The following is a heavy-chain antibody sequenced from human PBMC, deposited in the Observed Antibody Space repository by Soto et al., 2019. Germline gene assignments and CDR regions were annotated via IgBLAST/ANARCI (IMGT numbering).Heavy chain of an antibody. CDR1: GFTFSDYY. Sequence: GGSLRLSCAASGFTFSDYYMSWIRQAPGKGLEWVSYISSSGSTIYYADSVKGRFTISRDNAKNSLYLQMNSLRAKDTAVYYCARTGYPDQPYFDYWGQGTTVTVSS. V-gene: IGHV3-11*01. D-gene: IGHD6-25*01. J-gene: IGHJ4*03. CDR2: ISSSGSTI. CDR3: ARTGYPDQPYFDY.